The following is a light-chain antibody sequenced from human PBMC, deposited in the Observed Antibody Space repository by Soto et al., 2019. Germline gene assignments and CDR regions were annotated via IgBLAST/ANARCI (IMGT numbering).Light chain of an antibody. CDR3: GADHGSGSNFLVV. CDR2: VGTGGIVG. V-gene: IGLV9-49*01. CDR1: SGYSNYK. J-gene: IGLJ2*01. Sequence: QSVLTQPPSASASLGASVTLTCTVSSGYSNYKVDWYQQRPGKGPRFVMRVGTGGIVGSKGDGIPDRFSVLGSGLNRYLTIKNIQEEDESDYHCGADHGSGSNFLVVFGGGTKLTVL.